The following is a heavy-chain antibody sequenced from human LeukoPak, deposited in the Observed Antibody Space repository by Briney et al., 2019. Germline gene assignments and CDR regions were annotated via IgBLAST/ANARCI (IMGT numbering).Heavy chain of an antibody. D-gene: IGHD5-18*01. V-gene: IGHV4-34*01. Sequence: SETLSLTCAVYGGSFSGYYWSWIRQPPGKGLEWIGEINHSGSTNYNPSLKSRVTISVGTSKNQFSLKLSSVTAADTAVYYCARAYSYGPTTFDYWGQGTLVTVSS. J-gene: IGHJ4*02. CDR3: ARAYSYGPTTFDY. CDR2: INHSGST. CDR1: GGSFSGYY.